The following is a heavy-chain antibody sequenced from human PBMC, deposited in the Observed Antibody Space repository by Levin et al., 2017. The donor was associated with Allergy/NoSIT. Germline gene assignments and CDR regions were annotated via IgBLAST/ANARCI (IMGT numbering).Heavy chain of an antibody. D-gene: IGHD3-22*01. V-gene: IGHV3-23*01. J-gene: IGHJ4*02. Sequence: GGSLRLSCAASGFTFSSYAMSWVRQAPGKGLEWVSAISGSGGSTYYADSVKGRFTISRDNSKNTLYLQMNSLRAEDTAVYYCANRGAVVVIHDYWGQGTLVTVSS. CDR3: ANRGAVVVIHDY. CDR2: ISGSGGST. CDR1: GFTFSSYA.